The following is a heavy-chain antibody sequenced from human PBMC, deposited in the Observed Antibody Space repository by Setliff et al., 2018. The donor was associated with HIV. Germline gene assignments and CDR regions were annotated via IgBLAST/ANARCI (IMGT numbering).Heavy chain of an antibody. CDR3: ASPFGASDSGGYEYEAFAI. CDR2: LDPNSGGT. D-gene: IGHD3-22*01. CDR1: GSRFTGHS. J-gene: IGHJ3*02. V-gene: IGHV1-2*06. Sequence: GASVKVSCKASGSRFTGHSLHWVRQAPGQGLEWLGRLDPNSGGTKYAQKFQGRVTMTRDTSITTAYMELRRLRSYDTAVYYCASPFGASDSGGYEYEAFAIWGQGTMVTVSS.